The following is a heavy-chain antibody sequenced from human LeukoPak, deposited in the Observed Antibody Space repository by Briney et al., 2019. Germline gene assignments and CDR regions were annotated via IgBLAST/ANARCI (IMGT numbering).Heavy chain of an antibody. D-gene: IGHD5-24*01. CDR1: GFTFSSYE. Sequence: GGSLRLSCAASGFTFSSYEMNWVRQAPGKGLEWVSYISNTGSTIYYADSVKGRFTISRDNAKNSLYLQMNSLRAEDTAVYYCAKDRDWYYFDYWGQGTLVTVSS. V-gene: IGHV3-48*03. CDR2: ISNTGSTI. J-gene: IGHJ4*02. CDR3: AKDRDWYYFDY.